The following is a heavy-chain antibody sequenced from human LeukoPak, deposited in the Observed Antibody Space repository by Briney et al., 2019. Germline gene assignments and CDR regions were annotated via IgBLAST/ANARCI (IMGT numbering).Heavy chain of an antibody. V-gene: IGHV4-34*01. Sequence: SETLSLTCAVYGGSFSGYYWSWIGKPPGKGLDWMGEINHSGSTNYNPSLKSRVTISVDTSKNQFSLKLSSVTAADTAVYYCARGGPYCSSTSCHARNYYYYYMDVWGKGTTVTVSS. CDR1: GGSFSGYY. CDR2: INHSGST. CDR3: ARGGPYCSSTSCHARNYYYYYMDV. J-gene: IGHJ6*03. D-gene: IGHD2-2*01.